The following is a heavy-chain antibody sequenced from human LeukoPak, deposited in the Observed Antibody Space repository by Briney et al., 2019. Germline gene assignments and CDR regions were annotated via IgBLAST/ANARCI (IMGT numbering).Heavy chain of an antibody. CDR2: IYYSGCT. Sequence: SETLSLTCTVSGGSISSSSYYWGWIRQPPGKGLEWIGSIYYSGCTYYNPSLKSRVTISVDTSKNQFSLKLSSVTAADTAVYYCASNVGRGSYFDYWGQGTLVTVSS. V-gene: IGHV4-39*07. CDR3: ASNVGRGSYFDY. J-gene: IGHJ4*02. D-gene: IGHD1-26*01. CDR1: GGSISSSSYY.